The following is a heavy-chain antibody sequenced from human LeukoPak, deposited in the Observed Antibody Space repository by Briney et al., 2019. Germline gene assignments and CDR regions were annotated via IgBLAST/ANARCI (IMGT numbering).Heavy chain of an antibody. CDR3: AKDFTMIVVGSGTDY. Sequence: GGSLRLSCAASGFTFSSYSMNWVRQAPGKGLEWVSYISSSSSTIYYADSVKGRFTISRDNSKNTLYLQMNSLRAEDTAVYYCAKDFTMIVVGSGTDYWGQGTLVTVSS. J-gene: IGHJ4*02. V-gene: IGHV3-48*01. CDR1: GFTFSSYS. D-gene: IGHD3-22*01. CDR2: ISSSSSTI.